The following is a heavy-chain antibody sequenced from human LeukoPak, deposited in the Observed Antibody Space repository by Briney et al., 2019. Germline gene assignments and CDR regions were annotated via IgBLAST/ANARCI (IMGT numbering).Heavy chain of an antibody. CDR3: ARRMARGVFPERRLNWFDP. D-gene: IGHD3-10*01. CDR1: GYSISSGYF. Sequence: SETLSLTCTVSGYSISSGYFWGWIRQPPGKGLECIGTIYHSGSTSYNPSLKSRVTLSVDTPKNQFSLRLSSVTAADAAVYYCARRMARGVFPERRLNWFDPWGQGTLITVSS. J-gene: IGHJ5*02. CDR2: IYHSGST. V-gene: IGHV4-38-2*02.